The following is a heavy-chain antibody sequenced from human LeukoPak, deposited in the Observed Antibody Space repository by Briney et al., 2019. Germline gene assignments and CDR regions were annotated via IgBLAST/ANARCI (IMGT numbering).Heavy chain of an antibody. V-gene: IGHV3-30*18. CDR1: GLTFSSYG. CDR2: ISYDGSNK. Sequence: GSLRLSCAASGLTFSSYGMHWVRQAPGKGLEWVAVISYDGSNKYYADSVKGRFTISRDNSKNTLYLQMNSLRAEDTAVYYCAKGPRRWELDYWGQGTLVTVSS. D-gene: IGHD1-26*01. J-gene: IGHJ4*02. CDR3: AKGPRRWELDY.